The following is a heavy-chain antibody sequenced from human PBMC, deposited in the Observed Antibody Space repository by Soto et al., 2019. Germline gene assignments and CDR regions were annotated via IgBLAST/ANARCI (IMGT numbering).Heavy chain of an antibody. J-gene: IGHJ6*02. CDR3: ARLAMATRRGYYGVDV. V-gene: IGHV5-10-1*01. Sequence: EVQLVQSGAEVKKPGESLRISCKGSGYSFTSYWISWVRQMPGKGLEWMGRIDPSDSYTNYSPSFQGHVTISADKSISTAYLKWGSLKASDTAMYYCARLAMATRRGYYGVDVWGQGTTVTVSS. D-gene: IGHD5-12*01. CDR1: GYSFTSYW. CDR2: IDPSDSYT.